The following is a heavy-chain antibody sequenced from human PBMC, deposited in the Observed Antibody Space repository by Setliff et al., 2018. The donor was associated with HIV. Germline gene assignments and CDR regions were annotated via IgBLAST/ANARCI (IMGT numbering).Heavy chain of an antibody. CDR1: GYTFSTNA. Sequence: ASVKVSCKAFGYTFSTNAIHWVRQAPGQRLEWMGYINAGDDNTRYSEKFQGRVTITRGTPANTAYMELSSLRSEDTAVYYCARGSCSGCYLSDYWGLGTLVTVSS. CDR3: ARGSCSGCYLSDY. J-gene: IGHJ4*02. V-gene: IGHV1-3*01. CDR2: INAGDDNT. D-gene: IGHD6-19*01.